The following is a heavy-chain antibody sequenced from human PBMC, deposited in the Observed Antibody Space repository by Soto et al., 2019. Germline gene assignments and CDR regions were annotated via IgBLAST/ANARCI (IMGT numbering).Heavy chain of an antibody. CDR3: ARPSSSGWYSDYYGMDV. CDR1: GYIFTTHW. J-gene: IGHJ6*02. D-gene: IGHD6-19*01. Sequence: GESLKISCKGSGYIFTTHWIGWVRQKPGKGLEWMGIIYPGDSNTRYSPSFQGQVTFSADKSISTAYLHWNSLKASDTAMYYCARPSSSGWYSDYYGMDVWGQGTTVTVSS. CDR2: IYPGDSNT. V-gene: IGHV5-51*01.